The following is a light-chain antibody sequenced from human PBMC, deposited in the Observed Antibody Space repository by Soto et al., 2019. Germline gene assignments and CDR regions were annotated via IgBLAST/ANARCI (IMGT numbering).Light chain of an antibody. CDR2: HAS. CDR3: QHYNSYGT. CDR1: QTISSW. J-gene: IGKJ1*01. V-gene: IGKV1-5*01. Sequence: DIQMTTSPSTLSGSVVYRVTITFRASQTISSWLAWYQQRPGKAPKILIYHASSLETGVPSRFSGSGSGTEFTLTISSLQPDDFATYYCQHYNSYGTFGQGNKGDNK.